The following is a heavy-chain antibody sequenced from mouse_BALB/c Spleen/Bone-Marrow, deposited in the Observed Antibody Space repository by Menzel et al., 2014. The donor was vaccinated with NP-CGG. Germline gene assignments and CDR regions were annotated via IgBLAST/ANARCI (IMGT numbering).Heavy chain of an antibody. Sequence: VQLKESGAELVEPGASVKLSCTASGFNIKDTYMHWVKQRPEQGLEWIGRIDPANGNTKYDPKFQGKATITADTSSNTAYLQLSSLTSEDTAVYYCARWEYYAMDYWGQGTSVTASS. CDR2: IDPANGNT. CDR3: ARWEYYAMDY. D-gene: IGHD4-1*01. J-gene: IGHJ4*01. CDR1: GFNIKDTY. V-gene: IGHV14-3*02.